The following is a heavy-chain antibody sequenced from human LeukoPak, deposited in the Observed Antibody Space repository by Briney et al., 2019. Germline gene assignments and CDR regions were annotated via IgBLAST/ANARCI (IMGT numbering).Heavy chain of an antibody. J-gene: IGHJ5*02. D-gene: IGHD1-26*01. CDR1: GGSISSYY. CDR3: ARDLPGRDWFDP. Sequence: PSETLSLTCTVSGGSISSYYWSWIRQPAGKGLEWIGRIYTSGNTNYNPSLKSRVTISVDKSKNQFSLKLSSVTAADTAAYYCARDLPGRDWFDPWGQGTLVTVSS. V-gene: IGHV4-4*07. CDR2: IYTSGNT.